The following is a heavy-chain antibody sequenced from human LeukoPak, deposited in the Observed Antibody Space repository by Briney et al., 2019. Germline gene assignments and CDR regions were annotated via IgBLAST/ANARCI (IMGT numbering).Heavy chain of an antibody. CDR1: GYTFTSYA. J-gene: IGHJ5*02. CDR2: INTNTGNP. D-gene: IGHD6-13*01. V-gene: IGHV7-4-1*02. Sequence: GASVKVSCKASGYTFTSYAMNWVRQAPGQGLEWMGWINTNTGNPTYAQGFTGRFVFSLDTSVSTAYLQISSLKAEDTAVYYCARQLDSSSWYYGVKPHNWFDPWGQGTLVTVSS. CDR3: ARQLDSSSWYYGVKPHNWFDP.